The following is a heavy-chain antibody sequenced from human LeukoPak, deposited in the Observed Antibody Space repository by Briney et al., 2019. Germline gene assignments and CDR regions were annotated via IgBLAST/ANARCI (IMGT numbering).Heavy chain of an antibody. V-gene: IGHV4-34*01. J-gene: IGHJ3*02. CDR1: GASLNNYY. CDR2: IDHVGRS. CDR3: ARPVYCSVTTCTGPLHI. D-gene: IGHD2-15*01. Sequence: SETLSLTCAVYGASLNNYYWAWIRQSPVKGLEWIGEIDHVGRSRYNPSLKSRLTISVDTTKNQFSLRLSSVTAADTALYFCARPVYCSVTTCTGPLHIWGQGTMVTVSS.